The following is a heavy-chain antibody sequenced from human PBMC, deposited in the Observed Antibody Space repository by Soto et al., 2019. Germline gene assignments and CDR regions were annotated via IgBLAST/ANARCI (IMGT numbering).Heavy chain of an antibody. Sequence: SETLSLTCTVSGGSISSYYWSWIRQPPGKGLEWIGYIYYSGSTNYNPSLKSRVTISVDTSKNQFSLKLSSVTAADTAVYYCARDLLGYCSGGSCVDYWGQGTLVTVSS. CDR3: ARDLLGYCSGGSCVDY. CDR2: IYYSGST. D-gene: IGHD2-15*01. V-gene: IGHV4-59*01. CDR1: GGSISSYY. J-gene: IGHJ4*02.